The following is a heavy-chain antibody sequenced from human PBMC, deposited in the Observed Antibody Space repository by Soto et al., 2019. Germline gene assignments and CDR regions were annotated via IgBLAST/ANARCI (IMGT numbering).Heavy chain of an antibody. CDR2: ISSSSSYI. J-gene: IGHJ3*02. D-gene: IGHD3-3*01. CDR1: GFTFSGYS. CDR3: ARDTMGAFDI. V-gene: IGHV3-21*01. Sequence: GGSLRLSCAASGFTFSGYSMNWVRQAPGKGLEWVSSISSSSSYIYYADSVKGRFTISRYNAKNSLYLQMNSLRAEDTAVYYCARDTMGAFDIWGQGTMVTVSS.